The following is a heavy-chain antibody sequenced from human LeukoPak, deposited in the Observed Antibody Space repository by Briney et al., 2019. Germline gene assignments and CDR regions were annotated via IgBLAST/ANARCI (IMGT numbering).Heavy chain of an antibody. J-gene: IGHJ4*02. V-gene: IGHV1-46*01. CDR2: INPSGDST. CDR3: ARGATYISGHHDA. CDR1: GGTFSSYA. D-gene: IGHD6-19*01. Sequence: ASVKVSCKASGGTFSSYAISWVRQAPGQGLEWMGIINPSGDSTSYTQKLQGRLTMTRDTSTNTVYMELSSLRSDDTAVYYCARGATYISGHHDAWGQGTPVTVSS.